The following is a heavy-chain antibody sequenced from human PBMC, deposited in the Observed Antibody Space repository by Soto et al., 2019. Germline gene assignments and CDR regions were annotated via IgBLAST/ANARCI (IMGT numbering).Heavy chain of an antibody. CDR3: ARASMTLLNY. CDR1: CGSISSGDYY. Sequence: PSETLSLTCTVSCGSISSGDYYWGWIRQPPGKGLEWIGYIYYSGSTYYNPSLKSRVTISVDTSKNQFSLKLSSVTAADTAVYYCARASMTLLNYWGQGTLVTVSS. CDR2: IYYSGST. V-gene: IGHV4-30-4*01. J-gene: IGHJ4*02.